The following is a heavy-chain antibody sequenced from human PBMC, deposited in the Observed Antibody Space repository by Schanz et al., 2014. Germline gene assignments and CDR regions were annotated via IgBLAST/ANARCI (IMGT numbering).Heavy chain of an antibody. Sequence: EVQLMESGGGLVKPGGSLRLSCVASGFTFSSYSMNWVRQAPGKGLEWVSYVSRSTPDIYYADSVKGRFTMSRDNAKNSVFLQMDSLRAEDTAVYFCAKKVPAYNPFDSWGQGTLVTVSS. V-gene: IGHV3-21*04. CDR1: GFTFSSYS. D-gene: IGHD1-1*01. CDR3: AKKVPAYNPFDS. J-gene: IGHJ4*02. CDR2: VSRSTPDI.